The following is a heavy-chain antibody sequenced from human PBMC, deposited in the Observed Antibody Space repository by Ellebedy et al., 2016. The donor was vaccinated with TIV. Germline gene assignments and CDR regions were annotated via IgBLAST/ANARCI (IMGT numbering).Heavy chain of an antibody. CDR1: GFTFTDHS. CDR2: ISNTSDYA. CDR3: AIDSTDYCDNDCYDDFDN. D-gene: IGHD4-17*01. V-gene: IGHV3-21*01. Sequence: GESLKISCVASGFTFTDHSMSWVRQAPGRGLEWVSSISNTSDYADYGDSVKGRFTVSRDNAKNSLYLQMTSLRSEDTAVYYCAIDSTDYCDNDCYDDFDNWGQGTLVTVSS. J-gene: IGHJ4*02.